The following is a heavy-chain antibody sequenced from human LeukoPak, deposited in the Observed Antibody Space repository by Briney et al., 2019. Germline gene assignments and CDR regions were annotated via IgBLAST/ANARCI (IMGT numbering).Heavy chain of an antibody. Sequence: GGSLRLSCGASGFTFSSYDMHWVRQAPGKSLEWVSTIGTAGDTYYPGSVKGRFTISRENAKNSLYLQMNRLRGGDTAVYYCARSPDSGGNSRSYYHYGMDVWGQGTTVTVSS. D-gene: IGHD4/OR15-4a*01. CDR3: ARSPDSGGNSRSYYHYGMDV. CDR2: IGTAGDT. J-gene: IGHJ6*02. CDR1: GFTFSSYD. V-gene: IGHV3-13*04.